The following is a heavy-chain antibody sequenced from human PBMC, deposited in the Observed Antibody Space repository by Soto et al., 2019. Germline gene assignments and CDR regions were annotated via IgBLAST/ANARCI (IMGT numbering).Heavy chain of an antibody. V-gene: IGHV1-3*01. CDR1: GYTFTRYT. CDR3: ARVGGWDDFDY. Sequence: QVHLVQSGAEVKKPGASVNVSCKASGYTFTRYTIHWVRQAPGQRLEWMGWINAGNGDTKSSQRFQDRVTITRDTSANTACMELSNLRSEDTALYYCARVGGWDDFDYWGQGTLVTVSS. D-gene: IGHD6-19*01. J-gene: IGHJ4*02. CDR2: INAGNGDT.